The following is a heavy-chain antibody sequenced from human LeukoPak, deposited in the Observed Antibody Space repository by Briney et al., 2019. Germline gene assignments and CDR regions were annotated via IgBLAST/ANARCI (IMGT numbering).Heavy chain of an antibody. CDR2: IYPGDSDT. D-gene: IGHD3-10*01. CDR3: ARQETYHGSGSYSVYFDY. J-gene: IGHJ4*02. V-gene: IGHV5-51*01. CDR1: GYSFTSYW. Sequence: GESLKISCKGSGYSFTSYWIGWVRQMPGKGLEWMGIIYPGDSDTRYSPSFQGQVTISADKSISTAYLQWSSLKASDTAMYYCARQETYHGSGSYSVYFDYWGQGTLVTVSS.